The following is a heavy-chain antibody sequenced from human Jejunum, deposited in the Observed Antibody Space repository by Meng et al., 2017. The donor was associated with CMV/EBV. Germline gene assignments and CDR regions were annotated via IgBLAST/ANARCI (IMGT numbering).Heavy chain of an antibody. Sequence: EFSFSSNNMNWVRQAPGKGLEWVASISATSSYIYYADSVKGRFTISRDNAKNSLYLQMDSLRVEDTAVYYCANQMPWNYYHGMNLWGQGTTVTVSS. CDR3: ANQMPWNYYHGMNL. D-gene: IGHD1-7*01. CDR1: EFSFSSNN. J-gene: IGHJ6*02. V-gene: IGHV3-21*01. CDR2: ISATSSYI.